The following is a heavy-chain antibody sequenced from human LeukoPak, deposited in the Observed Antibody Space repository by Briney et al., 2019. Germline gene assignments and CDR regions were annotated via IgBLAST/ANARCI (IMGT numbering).Heavy chain of an antibody. CDR3: ARDTLSGRYWATRTNFDY. V-gene: IGHV3-43*02. CDR2: ISGGGGST. D-gene: IGHD1-26*01. CDR1: GFTFDDYA. J-gene: IGHJ4*02. Sequence: GGSLRLSCAASGFTFDDYATHWVRQAPGKGLEWVSLISGGGGSTYYADFVKGRFTISRDNSKNSLYLQMSSLRTEDTALYYCARDTLSGRYWATRTNFDYWGQGTLVTVSS.